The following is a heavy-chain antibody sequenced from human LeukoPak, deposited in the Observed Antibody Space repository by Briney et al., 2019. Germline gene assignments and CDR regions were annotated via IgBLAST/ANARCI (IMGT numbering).Heavy chain of an antibody. D-gene: IGHD1-1*01. CDR2: IKQDESEI. CDR1: GFTFSSYW. J-gene: IGHJ3*02. Sequence: GGSLRLSCAASGFTFSSYWMSWVRQAPGKGLEWVANIKQDESEIDYMDSLKGRFTIFRDNAKNSLYLQMNSLRAEDTAMYYCARDSPVATYTFDIWGQGTMVTVSS. CDR3: ARDSPVATYTFDI. V-gene: IGHV3-7*01.